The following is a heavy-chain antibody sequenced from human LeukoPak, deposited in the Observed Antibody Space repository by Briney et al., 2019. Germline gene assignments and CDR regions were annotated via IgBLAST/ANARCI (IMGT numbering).Heavy chain of an antibody. D-gene: IGHD3-10*01. V-gene: IGHV1-18*01. CDR1: GYTFTSYG. J-gene: IGHJ6*03. CDR2: ISAYNGNT. Sequence: ASVKVSCKASGYTFTSYGISWVRQAPGQGLEWMGWISAYNGNTNYAQKLQGRVTMTTDTSTSTAYMELSSLRSEDTAVYYCARGTVHMVRGVIRDYYYYYMDVWGKGTTVTISS. CDR3: ARGTVHMVRGVIRDYYYYYMDV.